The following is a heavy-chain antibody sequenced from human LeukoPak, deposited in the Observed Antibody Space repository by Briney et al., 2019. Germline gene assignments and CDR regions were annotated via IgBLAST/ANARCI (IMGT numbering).Heavy chain of an antibody. CDR1: GFTFSNAL. Sequence: EGSLKLSCAASGFTFSNALISWVRQAPGKRLEWVGRIKSKTDGGTTDYAAPVKGRFTISRDDSKNTLYLQMNSLKTEDTAVYYCTTYPHRSLCYWGGGAVVTVSS. CDR3: TTYPHRSLCY. J-gene: IGHJ2*01. D-gene: IGHD3-16*02. CDR2: IKSKTDGGTT. V-gene: IGHV3-15*01.